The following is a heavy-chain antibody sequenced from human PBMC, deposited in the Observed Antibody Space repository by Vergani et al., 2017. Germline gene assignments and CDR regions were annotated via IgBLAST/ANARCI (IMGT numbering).Heavy chain of an antibody. J-gene: IGHJ6*03. CDR1: GYTFTGYY. V-gene: IGHV1-2*02. Sequence: QVQLVQSGAEVKKPGASVKVSCRASGYTFTGYYMHLVRQAPGQGLEWMGWINPNSGGTQYAQKFQGRITVTRDTSISTAYMELSRLRSDDSAIYYCASGTTIMAVTDTGGAGYMDVWGKGTTVTVSS. CDR2: INPNSGGT. CDR3: ASGTTIMAVTDTGGAGYMDV. D-gene: IGHD6-19*01.